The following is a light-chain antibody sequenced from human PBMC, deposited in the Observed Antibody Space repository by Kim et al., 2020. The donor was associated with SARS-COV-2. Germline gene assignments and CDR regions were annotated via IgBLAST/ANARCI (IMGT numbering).Light chain of an antibody. J-gene: IGLJ3*02. CDR1: SSNIGSNT. CDR3: VAWDDSLNGWV. V-gene: IGLV1-44*01. Sequence: ELTQPPSASGTPGQRVTMSCSGSSSNIGSNTVNWYQQLPGTAPKLLIFTNDQRPSGVPDRFSGSKSGTSASLAISGLQSEDETDYYCVAWDDSLNGWVFGGGTKLTVL. CDR2: TND.